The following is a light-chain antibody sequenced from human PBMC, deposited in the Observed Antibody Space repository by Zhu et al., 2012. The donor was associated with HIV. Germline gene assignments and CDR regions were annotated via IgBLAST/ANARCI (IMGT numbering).Light chain of an antibody. Sequence: ETVMTQSPATLSVSPGKRGTLSCRASQSVRTNLAWYQQKPGQAPRLLISRASTRATAIPDRFSGSGSGTEFTLTISSLQSEDFAVYYCQQYHNWPPTFGQGPRWKS. J-gene: IGKJ1*01. V-gene: IGKV3-15*01. CDR1: QSVRTN. CDR2: RAS. CDR3: QQYHNWPPT.